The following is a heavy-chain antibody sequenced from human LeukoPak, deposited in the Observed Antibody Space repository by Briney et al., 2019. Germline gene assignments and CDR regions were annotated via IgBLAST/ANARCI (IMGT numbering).Heavy chain of an antibody. CDR2: INPNSGDT. J-gene: IGHJ4*02. CDR3: ARVTFLVGNTHFEY. Sequence: ASVKVSCKASGYTFTGYYIHWVRHAPGQGLEWMGWINPNSGDTNYSQNFQGRVAMTRDTSINTAYMELSSLRSDDTAVYYCARVTFLVGNTHFEYWGQGTLVTVSS. D-gene: IGHD2-8*02. CDR1: GYTFTGYY. V-gene: IGHV1-2*02.